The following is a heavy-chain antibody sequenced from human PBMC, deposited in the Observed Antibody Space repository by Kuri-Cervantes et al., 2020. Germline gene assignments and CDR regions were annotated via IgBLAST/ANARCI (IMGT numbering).Heavy chain of an antibody. CDR1: ISGDTFS. CDR2: IHYSGNT. D-gene: IGHD1-26*01. V-gene: IGHV4-39*01. CDR3: ASIYSGSYRRPFDY. J-gene: IGHJ4*02. Sequence: GSLRLSCTVSISGDTFSWGWIRQPPGEGLGWIGGIHYSGNTYYCPSLKSRVIISVDTSKNQFSLKLSSVTAADTAVYYCASIYSGSYRRPFDYWGQGTLVTVSS.